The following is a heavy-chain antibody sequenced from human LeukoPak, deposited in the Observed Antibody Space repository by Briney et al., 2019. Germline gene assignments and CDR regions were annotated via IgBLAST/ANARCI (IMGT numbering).Heavy chain of an antibody. J-gene: IGHJ4*02. D-gene: IGHD6-13*01. CDR1: GGSFSGYY. Sequence: NASETLSLTCAVYGGSFSGYYRSWIRQPPGKGLEWIGEINHSGSTNYNPSLKSRVTISVDTSKNQFSLKLSSVTAADTAVYYCARRSGRYSSSWRHWGQGTLVTVSS. V-gene: IGHV4-34*01. CDR3: ARRSGRYSSSWRH. CDR2: INHSGST.